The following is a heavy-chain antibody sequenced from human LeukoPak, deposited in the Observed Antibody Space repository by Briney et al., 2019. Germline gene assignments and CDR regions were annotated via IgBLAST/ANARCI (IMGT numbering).Heavy chain of an antibody. Sequence: PSETLSLTCTVSGGSFSSRSYYWGWIRQPPGKGLEWIGSRYYSGSTYYNPSLKSRVTISIDTSRNQFSLRLTSVTAADTAVYYCARDIPYGGDGSPGVGVDYWGQGTPVTVSS. J-gene: IGHJ4*02. CDR3: ARDIPYGGDGSPGVGVDY. CDR1: GGSFSSRSYY. D-gene: IGHD2-21*01. V-gene: IGHV4-39*07. CDR2: RYYSGST.